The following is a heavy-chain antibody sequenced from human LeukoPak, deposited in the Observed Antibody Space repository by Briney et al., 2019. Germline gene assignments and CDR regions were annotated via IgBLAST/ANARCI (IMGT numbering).Heavy chain of an antibody. J-gene: IGHJ6*03. CDR2: ISGSGGGK. D-gene: IGHD3-10*01. CDR3: AKSAVPGPPGYMDV. Sequence: GGSLRLSCAASGFTFSSSAVNWVRRAPGQGVKCVSAISGSGGGKYYGDSVKGRFTISRDNSKNTLYLQMNSLRAEDTAVYYCAKSAVPGPPGYMDVWGKGTTVTVSS. CDR1: GFTFSSSA. V-gene: IGHV3-23*01.